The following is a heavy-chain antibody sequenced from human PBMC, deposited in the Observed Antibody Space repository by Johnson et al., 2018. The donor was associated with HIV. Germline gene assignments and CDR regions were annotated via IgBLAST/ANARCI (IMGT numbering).Heavy chain of an antibody. D-gene: IGHD3-22*01. J-gene: IGHJ3*02. CDR1: GFTFSSYG. CDR2: IWFDGSEK. Sequence: QVQLEESGGGVVQPGRSLRLSCAASGFTFSSYGMHWVRQAPGKGLEWVAVIWFDGSEKYYVDSVKGRFTISRDNAKNSLYLQMNSLRAEDTAVYYCARVAMIVDAFDIWGQGTMVTVSS. CDR3: ARVAMIVDAFDI. V-gene: IGHV3-33*01.